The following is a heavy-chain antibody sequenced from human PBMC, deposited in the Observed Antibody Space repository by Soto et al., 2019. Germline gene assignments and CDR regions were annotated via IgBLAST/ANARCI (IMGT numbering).Heavy chain of an antibody. CDR1: VYIXNNND. CDR3: ARMASFGSLNWFDP. J-gene: IGHJ5*02. V-gene: IGHV1-8*01. D-gene: IGHD5-18*01. CDR2: MNPGSGDT. Sequence: SXKVSFRASVYIXNNNDVGLVRQATGQGLEWMGWMNPGSGDTGYAQKFQGLVTMTRNISIDTAYMELSSMRADDTAIYYCARMASFGSLNWFDPWGQGTLGTVS.